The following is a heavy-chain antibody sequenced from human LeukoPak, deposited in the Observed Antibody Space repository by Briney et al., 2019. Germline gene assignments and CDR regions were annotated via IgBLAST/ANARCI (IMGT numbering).Heavy chain of an antibody. Sequence: GGSLRLSCAASGFTFSSYGMHWVRQAPGKGLEGVSAISGSGDKTFYAESVRGRFTISRDNSKNTLYLQMNSLRAEDTAVYCCAKDLNYGFDSWGQGTLVTVSS. J-gene: IGHJ4*02. D-gene: IGHD3-10*01. V-gene: IGHV3-23*01. CDR1: GFTFSSYG. CDR2: ISGSGDKT. CDR3: AKDLNYGFDS.